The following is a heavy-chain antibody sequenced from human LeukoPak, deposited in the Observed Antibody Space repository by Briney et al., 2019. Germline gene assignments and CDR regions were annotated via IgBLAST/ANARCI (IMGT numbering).Heavy chain of an antibody. Sequence: GWSLRLSCAASGFTFSSHWMHWVRHASENGLVGVAHINADGSVTYYAASVKGRFTISRDNAKNTLYLQMHSLTAEDTAVYYCVRGALRDCSYTSCSRGNWFDPWGQGTLVTVSS. J-gene: IGHJ5*02. CDR2: INADGSVT. V-gene: IGHV3-74*01. CDR1: GFTFSSHW. CDR3: VRGALRDCSYTSCSRGNWFDP. D-gene: IGHD2-2*01.